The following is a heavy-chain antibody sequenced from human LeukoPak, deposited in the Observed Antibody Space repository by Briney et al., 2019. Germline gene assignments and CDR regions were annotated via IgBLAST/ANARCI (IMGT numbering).Heavy chain of an antibody. V-gene: IGHV4-59*01. J-gene: IGHJ5*02. Sequence: PSETLSLTCTVSGGSISSYYWSWIRQPPGKGLEWIGYIYYSGSTNYNPSLKSRVTISVDTSKYQFSLKLSSVTAADTAVYYCARTTMVRGVIGWFDPWGQGTLVTVSS. CDR2: IYYSGST. CDR3: ARTTMVRGVIGWFDP. D-gene: IGHD3-10*01. CDR1: GGSISSYY.